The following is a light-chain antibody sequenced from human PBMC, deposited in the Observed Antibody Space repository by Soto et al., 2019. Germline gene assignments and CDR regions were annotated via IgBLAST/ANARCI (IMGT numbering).Light chain of an antibody. CDR3: QQYYGPPLT. CDR1: QSVLYTSTNKNY. Sequence: DIVMTQSPDSLAVSLGERATINCKSSQSVLYTSTNKNYLAWYQQRPGQPPKLLIYWASTRESGVPDRFSGNGSGCDFILTISSLQADDVAGCYCQQYYGPPLTFCGGTKVEIK. J-gene: IGKJ4*01. V-gene: IGKV4-1*01. CDR2: WAS.